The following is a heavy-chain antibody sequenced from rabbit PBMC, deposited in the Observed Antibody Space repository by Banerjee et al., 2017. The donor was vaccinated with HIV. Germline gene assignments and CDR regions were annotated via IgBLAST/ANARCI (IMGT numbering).Heavy chain of an antibody. D-gene: IGHD6-1*01. CDR2: INAGSSGST. J-gene: IGHJ4*01. Sequence: QSLEESGGDLVKPGASLTLTCTASGFSFSSSYLMCWVRQAPGKGLEWIACINAGSSGSTWYASWVNGRFTISKTSSTTVTLQMTSLTAADTATYFCARGDDNAGYGCDLWGPGTLVTVS. V-gene: IGHV1S40*01. CDR3: ARGDDNAGYGCDL. CDR1: GFSFSSSYL.